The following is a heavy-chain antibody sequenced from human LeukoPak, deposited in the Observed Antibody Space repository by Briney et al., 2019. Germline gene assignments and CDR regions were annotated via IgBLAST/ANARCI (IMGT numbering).Heavy chain of an antibody. Sequence: AGGSLRLSCAASGFTFSSSAMSWVRQAPGKGLEWVSSTSGSGGNTYYAHSVKGRFTISRGNFKNTLFLQMNSLRAEDTATYYCAKQRASYGYVFDYWGQGTLVTVSS. CDR1: GFTFSSSA. V-gene: IGHV3-23*01. D-gene: IGHD5-18*01. CDR3: AKQRASYGYVFDY. CDR2: TSGSGGNT. J-gene: IGHJ4*02.